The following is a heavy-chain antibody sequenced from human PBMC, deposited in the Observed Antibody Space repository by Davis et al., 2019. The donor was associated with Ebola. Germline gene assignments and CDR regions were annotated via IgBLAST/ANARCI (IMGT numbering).Heavy chain of an antibody. CDR3: AKDPRWLQQPY. J-gene: IGHJ4*02. CDR1: GFTFDDYA. Sequence: GESLRISCAASGFTFDDYAMHWVRQAPGKGLEWVSGISWNSGSIGYADSVKGRFTISRDNSKNTLYLQMNSLRAEDTAVYYCAKDPRWLQQPYWGQGTLVTVSS. CDR2: ISWNSGSI. D-gene: IGHD5-24*01. V-gene: IGHV3-9*01.